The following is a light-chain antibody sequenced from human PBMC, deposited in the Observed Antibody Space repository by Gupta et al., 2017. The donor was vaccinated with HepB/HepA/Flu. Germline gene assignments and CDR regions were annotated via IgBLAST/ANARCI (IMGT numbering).Light chain of an antibody. V-gene: IGKV1-5*03. CDR3: QQDKIDYT. J-gene: IGKJ2*01. Sequence: DIQMTQSPSTLSASVGDRVTITCRASQSVNTWLAWYQQKPGKAPKLLIHQVSILESGVSSRFSGSGSGREFTLTISSLQPDDFATYYCQQDKIDYTFGQGTKLEIK. CDR1: QSVNTW. CDR2: QVS.